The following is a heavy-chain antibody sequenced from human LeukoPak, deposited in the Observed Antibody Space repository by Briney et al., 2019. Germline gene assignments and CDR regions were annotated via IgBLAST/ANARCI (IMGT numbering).Heavy chain of an antibody. V-gene: IGHV3-23*01. D-gene: IGHD6-13*01. J-gene: IGHJ3*02. Sequence: GGSLRLSCAASGFTFSSYAMSWVRQAPGKGLEWGSAISGSGGSTYYADSVKGRFTISRDNSKNTLYLQMNSLRAEDTAVYYCAKVARLAAAGNDAFDIWGQGTMVTVSS. CDR3: AKVARLAAAGNDAFDI. CDR1: GFTFSSYA. CDR2: ISGSGGST.